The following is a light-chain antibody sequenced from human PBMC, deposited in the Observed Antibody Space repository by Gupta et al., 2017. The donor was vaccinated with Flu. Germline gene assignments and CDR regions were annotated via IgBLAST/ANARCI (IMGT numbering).Light chain of an antibody. Sequence: QLPQSPSSLSASVGDRVTISCRASRNINIYLTWYQQRPGKAPRIVIYAASKGQSGGPSRFSGSGAGKNFTLTSNGRQPEDFAKYCGQQSYSLPLFGGGTK. CDR2: AAS. V-gene: IGKV1-39*01. CDR1: RNINIY. CDR3: QQSYSLPL. J-gene: IGKJ4*01.